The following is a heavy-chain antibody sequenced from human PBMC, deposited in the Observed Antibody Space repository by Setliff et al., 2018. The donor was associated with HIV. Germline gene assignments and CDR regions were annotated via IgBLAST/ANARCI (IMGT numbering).Heavy chain of an antibody. D-gene: IGHD3-10*02. Sequence: SETLSLTCAVYGDSFSDYYWSWIRQPPGKGLEWIGEINPSGSTNYNPSLKSRVTISVDKSKSQFSLKVTSVTAADTALYYCARAVRSPTTYYYVFDYWGQGTLVTVSS. CDR3: ARAVRSPTTYYYVFDY. J-gene: IGHJ4*02. V-gene: IGHV4-34*01. CDR1: GDSFSDYY. CDR2: INPSGST.